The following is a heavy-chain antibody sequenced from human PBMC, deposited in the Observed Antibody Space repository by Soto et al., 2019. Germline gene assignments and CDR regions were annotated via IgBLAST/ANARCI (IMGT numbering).Heavy chain of an antibody. J-gene: IGHJ4*02. CDR3: AKEAGFGSGGYDY. CDR2: IWSDGNVQ. CDR1: GFALGNYA. V-gene: IGHV3-33*03. Sequence: TLRRSCVASGFALGNYAIHWFRRATGKGLERVAGIWSDGNVQASADPMWCRFPISRDKPNKPVNLQMNSLRVEDTARYYCAKEAGFGSGGYDYCGQRTRGTVSS. D-gene: IGHD1-26*01.